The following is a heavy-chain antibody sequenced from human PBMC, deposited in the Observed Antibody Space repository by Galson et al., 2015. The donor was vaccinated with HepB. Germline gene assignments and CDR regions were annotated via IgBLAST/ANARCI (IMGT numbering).Heavy chain of an antibody. J-gene: IGHJ4*02. D-gene: IGHD2-21*01. Sequence: CKASGYTFTSYGISWVRQAPGQGLEWMGWISAYNGSTNYAQKLQGRVTMTTDTSTSTAYMELRSLRSDDTAVYYCARDYPSDGGEPGANWGQGTLVTVSS. CDR2: ISAYNGST. CDR1: GYTFTSYG. CDR3: ARDYPSDGGEPGAN. V-gene: IGHV1-18*01.